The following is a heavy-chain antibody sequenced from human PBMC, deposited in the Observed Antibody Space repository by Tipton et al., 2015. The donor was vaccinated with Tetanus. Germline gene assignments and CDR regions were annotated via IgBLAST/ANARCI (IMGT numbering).Heavy chain of an antibody. D-gene: IGHD2-2*01. J-gene: IGHJ6*02. CDR1: GYTFTSYG. V-gene: IGHV1-8*01. CDR3: ASGSSIRHGLDV. CDR2: MNPNSGKT. Sequence: QSGAEVKKPGASVKVSCKASGYTFTSYGINWVRQATGQGFDWMGWMNPNSGKTASAQKFRGRVTMTTNTSITTAYMELNRLRSEDTDVYYCASGSSIRHGLDVWGHGTTVAVSS.